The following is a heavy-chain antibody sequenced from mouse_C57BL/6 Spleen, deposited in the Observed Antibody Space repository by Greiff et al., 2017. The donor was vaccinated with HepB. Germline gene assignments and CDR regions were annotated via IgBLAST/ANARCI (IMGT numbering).Heavy chain of an antibody. CDR3: AREVTGNAMDY. CDR1: GYTFTSYW. J-gene: IGHJ4*01. V-gene: IGHV1-52*01. D-gene: IGHD2-1*01. CDR2: IDPSDSET. Sequence: QVQLQQPGAELARPGSSVKLSCKASGYTFTSYWMHWVKQRPIQGLEWIGNIDPSDSETHYNQKFKDKATLTVDKSSSTAYMQLSSLTSEDSAVYYCAREVTGNAMDYWGQGTSVTVSS.